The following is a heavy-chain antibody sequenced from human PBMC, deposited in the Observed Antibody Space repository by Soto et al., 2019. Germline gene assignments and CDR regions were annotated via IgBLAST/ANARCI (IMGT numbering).Heavy chain of an antibody. CDR3: ARDRFSCSGGSCYSWAWFDP. V-gene: IGHV1-69*13. D-gene: IGHD2-15*01. Sequence: GASVKVSCKASGGTFSSYAISWVRQAPGQGLEWMGGIIPIFGTANYAQKFQGRVTITADGSTSTAYMELSSLRSEATAVYYCARDRFSCSGGSCYSWAWFDPWGQATLVTVSS. CDR1: GGTFSSYA. J-gene: IGHJ5*02. CDR2: IIPIFGTA.